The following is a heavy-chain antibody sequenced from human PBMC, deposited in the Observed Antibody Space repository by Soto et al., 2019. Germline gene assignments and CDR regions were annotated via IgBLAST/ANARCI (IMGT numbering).Heavy chain of an antibody. CDR2: IIPIFGTA. D-gene: IGHD6-19*01. Sequence: SVKVSCKASGGTFRSYAISWVRQAPGQGLEWMGGIIPIFGTANYAQKFQGRVTITADESTSTAYMELSSLRSEDTAVYYCARDETVAVANYYYHGMDVWRQGTTVTVSS. CDR3: ARDETVAVANYYYHGMDV. J-gene: IGHJ6*02. CDR1: GGTFRSYA. V-gene: IGHV1-69*13.